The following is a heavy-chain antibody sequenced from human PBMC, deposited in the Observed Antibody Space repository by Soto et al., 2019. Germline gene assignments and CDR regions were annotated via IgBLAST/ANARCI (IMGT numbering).Heavy chain of an antibody. D-gene: IGHD4-17*01. CDR1: GFTFSSYA. Sequence: QVQLVESGGGVVQPGRSLRLSCAASGFTFSSYAMHWVRQAPGKGLEWVAVISYDGSNKYYADSVKGRFTISRDNSKNPLYLQMNSLRAEDTAVYYCARDVGDYGYYYYGMDVWGQGTTVTVSS. CDR3: ARDVGDYGYYYYGMDV. J-gene: IGHJ6*02. CDR2: ISYDGSNK. V-gene: IGHV3-30-3*01.